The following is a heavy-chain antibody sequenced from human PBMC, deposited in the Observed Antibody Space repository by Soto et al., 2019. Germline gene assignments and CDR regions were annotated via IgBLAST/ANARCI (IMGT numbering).Heavy chain of an antibody. D-gene: IGHD6-19*01. CDR2: IYYSGRT. CDR1: GGSISRGGYY. V-gene: IGHV4-31*03. J-gene: IGHJ5*02. CDR3: ARVISGGWSRGP. Sequence: QVQLQESGPGLVKPSQTLSLTCTVSGGSISRGGYYWSWIRQHPGKGLEWIGYIYYSGRTYYNPSRKSRVTTSVDTPKNQCSLKLSSVTAADTAVYYCARVISGGWSRGPWGQGTLVTVSS.